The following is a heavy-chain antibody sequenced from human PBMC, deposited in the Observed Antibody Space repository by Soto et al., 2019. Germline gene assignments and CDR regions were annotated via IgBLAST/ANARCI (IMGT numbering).Heavy chain of an antibody. J-gene: IGHJ4*02. CDR3: AKDANYDFWSGSHNYFDY. D-gene: IGHD3-3*01. CDR1: GFTFSSYG. V-gene: IGHV3-30*18. Sequence: GGSLRLSCAASGFTFSSYGMSWVREAPGKGLEWVAVISYDGGNKYYADSVKGRFTIARDNSKNTLYLQMNSLRAEDTAVYYCAKDANYDFWSGSHNYFDYWGQGTLVTVSS. CDR2: ISYDGGNK.